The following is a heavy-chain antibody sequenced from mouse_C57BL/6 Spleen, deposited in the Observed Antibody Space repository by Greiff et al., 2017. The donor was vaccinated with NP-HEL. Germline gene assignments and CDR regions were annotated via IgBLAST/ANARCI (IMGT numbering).Heavy chain of an antibody. Sequence: QVQLKESGPELVKPGASVKISCKASGYAFSSSWMNWVKQRPGKGLEWIGRIYPGDGDTNYNGKFKGKATLTADKSYSTAYMQLSNLTSLDSAVYFCARWGAYYCRSVDFDYWGQGTTLTVSS. CDR3: ARWGAYYCRSVDFDY. J-gene: IGHJ2*01. CDR1: GYAFSSSW. D-gene: IGHD1-1*01. CDR2: IYPGDGDT. V-gene: IGHV1-82*01.